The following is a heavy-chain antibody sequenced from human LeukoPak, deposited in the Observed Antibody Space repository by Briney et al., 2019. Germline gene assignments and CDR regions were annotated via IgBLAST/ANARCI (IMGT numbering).Heavy chain of an antibody. D-gene: IGHD3-10*01. J-gene: IGHJ5*02. V-gene: IGHV4-39*07. Sequence: PSETLSLTCTVSGGSISSSSYYWGWVRQPPGKGLEWIGRIYYSGSTYYNPSLKSRVTISVDTSKNQFSLKLSSVTAADTAVYYCARWVMVRAPQVGKHPSWFDPWGQGTLVSVSS. CDR1: GGSISSSSYY. CDR3: ARWVMVRAPQVGKHPSWFDP. CDR2: IYYSGST.